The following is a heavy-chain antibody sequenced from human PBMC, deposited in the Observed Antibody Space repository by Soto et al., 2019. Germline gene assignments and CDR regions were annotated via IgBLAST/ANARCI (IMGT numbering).Heavy chain of an antibody. Sequence: VPLLESGGDLVQPGGSLTLSCAAAGFTFSHYAMNWVRQAPGKGLEWVSAVSGSGGSEYYADSVRGRFTISRDNSKNTLYLQLNSLRAEDTATYYCAKGSVVGADYSYGMDVWGQGTTVTVSS. CDR2: VSGSGGSE. J-gene: IGHJ6*02. CDR1: GFTFSHYA. D-gene: IGHD3-22*01. V-gene: IGHV3-23*01. CDR3: AKGSVVGADYSYGMDV.